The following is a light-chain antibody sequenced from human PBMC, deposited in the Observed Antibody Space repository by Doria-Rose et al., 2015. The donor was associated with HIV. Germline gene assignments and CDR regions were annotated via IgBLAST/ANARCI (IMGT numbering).Light chain of an antibody. J-gene: IGKJ2*01. CDR1: QSVRSH. Sequence: TLSCRASQSVRSHLAWYQQKPGQAPRLLIHGASTRATGIPARFSGSGSETEFTLTIGSLQSEDFAVYYCQQYNNWPPYTLGQGTKLESK. V-gene: IGKV3-15*01. CDR3: QQYNNWPPYT. CDR2: GAS.